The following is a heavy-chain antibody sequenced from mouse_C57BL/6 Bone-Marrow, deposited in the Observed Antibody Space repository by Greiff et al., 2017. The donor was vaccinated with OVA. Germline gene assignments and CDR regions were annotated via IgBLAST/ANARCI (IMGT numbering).Heavy chain of an antibody. CDR3: AREGDGYYGWYFDV. CDR2: IDPNSGGT. D-gene: IGHD2-3*01. Sequence: QSSKASGYTFTSYWMHWVKQRPGRGLEWIGRIDPNSGGTKYNEKFKSKATLTVDKPSSTAYMQLSSLTSEDSAVYYCAREGDGYYGWYFDVWGTGTTVTVSS. J-gene: IGHJ1*03. V-gene: IGHV1-62-3*01. CDR1: GYTFTSYW.